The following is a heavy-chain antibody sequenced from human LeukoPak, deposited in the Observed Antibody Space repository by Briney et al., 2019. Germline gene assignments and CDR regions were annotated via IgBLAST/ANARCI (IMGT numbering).Heavy chain of an antibody. CDR3: AKGAAYYYDSSGYYYFFDY. Sequence: GGSLRLSCGASGFTFSSYAMSWVRQAPGKGLEWVSAISGSGGSTYYADSVKGRFTISRDNSKNTLYLQMNSLRAEDTAVYYCAKGAAYYYDSSGYYYFFDYWGQGTLVTVSS. CDR2: ISGSGGST. J-gene: IGHJ4*02. V-gene: IGHV3-23*01. D-gene: IGHD3-22*01. CDR1: GFTFSSYA.